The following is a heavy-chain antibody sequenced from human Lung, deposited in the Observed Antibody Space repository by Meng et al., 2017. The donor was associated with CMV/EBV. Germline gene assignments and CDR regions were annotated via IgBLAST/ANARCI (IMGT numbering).Heavy chain of an antibody. V-gene: IGHV5-51*01. J-gene: IGHJ3*02. CDR3: SRRGQPNSNGAYDI. Sequence: GGSLRLXCKGSGYSFTSYWIGWVRQMPGKGLEWMGIIYPGDSDTRYSPSFQGQVTISSDKSISTAYLQWSSLKASDTAMYYCSRRGQPNSNGAYDIWGQGXMVTVSS. CDR1: GYSFTSYW. CDR2: IYPGDSDT. D-gene: IGHD1-1*01.